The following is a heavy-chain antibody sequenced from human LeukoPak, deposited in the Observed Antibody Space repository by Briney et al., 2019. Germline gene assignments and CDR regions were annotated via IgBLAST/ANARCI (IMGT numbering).Heavy chain of an antibody. Sequence: GGSLRLSCAASGFTFSNYVMSWVRQAPGKGLGWVSAISGSGGSTYYADSVKGRFTISRDNSKNTLYLQMNSLRAEDTAVYYCAKTDSSGWYYFDYWGQGTLVTVSS. D-gene: IGHD6-19*01. CDR2: ISGSGGST. J-gene: IGHJ4*02. CDR3: AKTDSSGWYYFDY. CDR1: GFTFSNYV. V-gene: IGHV3-23*01.